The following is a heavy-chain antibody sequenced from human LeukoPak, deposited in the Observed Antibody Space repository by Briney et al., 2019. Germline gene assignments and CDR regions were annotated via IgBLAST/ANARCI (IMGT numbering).Heavy chain of an antibody. Sequence: SETLSLTCIVSGGSISSSSYYWGWIRQPPGKGLEWIGSIYYSGSTYYNPSLKSRVTLSVDTSKNQFSLKLSSVTAADTAVYYCAGRSSSLAPRYYFDYWGQGTLVTVSS. V-gene: IGHV4-39*01. J-gene: IGHJ4*02. CDR1: GGSISSSSYY. D-gene: IGHD6-13*01. CDR3: AGRSSSLAPRYYFDY. CDR2: IYYSGST.